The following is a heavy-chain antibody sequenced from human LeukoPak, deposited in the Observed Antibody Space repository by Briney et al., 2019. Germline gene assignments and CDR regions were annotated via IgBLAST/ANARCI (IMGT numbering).Heavy chain of an antibody. CDR1: GGSIGSYY. V-gene: IGHV4-59*01. CDR3: ARDEGGRLQWHY. Sequence: SETLSLTCTVSGGSIGSYYWTWIRQPPGKGLEWIGYIYYSGRTNYNPSLKRRVTISVDTSKNQFSLRLTSVTAADTAVYYCARDEGGRLQWHYWGQGTLVTVSS. CDR2: IYYSGRT. D-gene: IGHD4-11*01. J-gene: IGHJ4*02.